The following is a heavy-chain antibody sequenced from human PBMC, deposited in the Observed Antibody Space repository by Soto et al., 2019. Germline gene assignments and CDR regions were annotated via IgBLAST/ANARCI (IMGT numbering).Heavy chain of an antibody. CDR2: IIPIFGTA. V-gene: IGHV1-69*06. CDR1: GGTFSSYA. D-gene: IGHD6-6*01. J-gene: IGHJ4*02. Sequence: GASVKVSCKASGGTFSSYAISWVRQAPGQGLEWMGGIIPIFGTANYAQKFQGRVTITADKSTSTAYMELSSLRSEDTAVYYCARDLEYSSSAGGHYLDYWGQGTLVTVSS. CDR3: ARDLEYSSSAGGHYLDY.